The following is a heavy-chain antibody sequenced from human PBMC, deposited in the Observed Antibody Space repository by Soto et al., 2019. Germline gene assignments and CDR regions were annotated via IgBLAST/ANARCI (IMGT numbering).Heavy chain of an antibody. J-gene: IGHJ4*02. CDR1: GGSISSGGYY. CDR2: IYYSGST. CDR3: ARHLDEIAAAGQIDY. V-gene: IGHV4-31*03. D-gene: IGHD6-13*01. Sequence: SETLSLTCTVSGGSISSGGYYWSWIRQHPGKGLEWIGYIYYSGSTYYNPSLKSRVTISVDTSKNQFSLKLSSVTAADTAVYYCARHLDEIAAAGQIDYWGQGTLVTVSS.